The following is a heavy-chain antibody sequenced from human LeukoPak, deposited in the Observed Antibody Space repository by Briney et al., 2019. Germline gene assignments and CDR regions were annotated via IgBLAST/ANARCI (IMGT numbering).Heavy chain of an antibody. D-gene: IGHD7-27*01. CDR2: ISYDGSNK. Sequence: GRSLRLSCAASGFTFSSHAMYWVRQAPGKGLEWGAFISYDGSNKYYADSVKGRFTISRDNSKNTLYLQMNSLRAEDTAVYYCARDQVAPLGGMDVWGQGTTVTVSS. V-gene: IGHV3-30-3*01. CDR3: ARDQVAPLGGMDV. J-gene: IGHJ6*02. CDR1: GFTFSSHA.